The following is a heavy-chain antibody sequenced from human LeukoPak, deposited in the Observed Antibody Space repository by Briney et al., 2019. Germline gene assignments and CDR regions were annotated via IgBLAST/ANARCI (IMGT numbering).Heavy chain of an antibody. CDR3: ARDGPYSGYYFDY. J-gene: IGHJ4*02. CDR2: ISSSGSTI. CDR1: GFIFSDYY. V-gene: IGHV3-11*04. D-gene: IGHD6-19*01. Sequence: GGSLRLSCASSGFIFSDYYMSWIRQAPGKGLEWVSYISSSGSTIYYADSVKGRFTISRDNAKNSLYLQMNSLRAEDTAVYYCARDGPYSGYYFDYWGQGTLVTVSS.